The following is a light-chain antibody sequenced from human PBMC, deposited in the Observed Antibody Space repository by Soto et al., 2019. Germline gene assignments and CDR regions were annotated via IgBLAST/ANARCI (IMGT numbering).Light chain of an antibody. J-gene: IGKJ4*01. CDR1: QSVSSN. V-gene: IGKV3-15*01. Sequence: EIVMTQSPATLSVSPGERATLSCRASQSVSSNLAWYQQKPGQAPRLLIYGTSTRATGIPARFSGSGSGTEFTLTISSLQSEDFAIYYCQRYNNWPLTFGGGTKVEIK. CDR2: GTS. CDR3: QRYNNWPLT.